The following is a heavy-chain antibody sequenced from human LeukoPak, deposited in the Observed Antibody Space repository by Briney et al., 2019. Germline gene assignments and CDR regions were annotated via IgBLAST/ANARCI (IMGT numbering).Heavy chain of an antibody. CDR1: GYTFTDYY. D-gene: IGHD1/OR15-1a*01. Sequence: ASVKVSCKASGYTFTDYYMQWVRQAPGQGLEWMGWINTNIGNPTYAQGFTGRFVFSLDTSVSTAYLQISSLKAGDTAVYYCARDLEQSLDYWGQGTLVTVSS. CDR3: ARDLEQSLDY. CDR2: INTNIGNP. J-gene: IGHJ4*02. V-gene: IGHV7-4-1*02.